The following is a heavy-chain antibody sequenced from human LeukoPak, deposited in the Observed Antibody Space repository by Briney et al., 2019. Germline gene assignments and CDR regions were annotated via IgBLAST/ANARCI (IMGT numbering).Heavy chain of an antibody. D-gene: IGHD3-22*01. V-gene: IGHV1-8*01. CDR1: GYTFTSYD. CDR3: ARGGPTTYYYDSSGPNDY. Sequence: ASVKVSCKASGYTFTSYDINWVRQATGQGLEWMGWMNPNNGNTGYAQKFQGRVTMTRNTSISTAYMELSSLRSEDTAVYYCARGGPTTYYYDSSGPNDYWGQGTLVTVSS. J-gene: IGHJ4*02. CDR2: MNPNNGNT.